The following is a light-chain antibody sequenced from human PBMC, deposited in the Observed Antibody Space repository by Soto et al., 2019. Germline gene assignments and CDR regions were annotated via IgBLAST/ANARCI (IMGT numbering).Light chain of an antibody. J-gene: IGKJ1*01. V-gene: IGKV1-5*03. Sequence: DIQMTQSPSTLSASVGDRVTITCRASQSISSWLAWYQQKPGKAPKLLIYKASSLESGVPSRFSSSGSGTEFTLTISSLQPDDFATYYCQQYNNYLWTFGQGTKVEIK. CDR2: KAS. CDR3: QQYNNYLWT. CDR1: QSISSW.